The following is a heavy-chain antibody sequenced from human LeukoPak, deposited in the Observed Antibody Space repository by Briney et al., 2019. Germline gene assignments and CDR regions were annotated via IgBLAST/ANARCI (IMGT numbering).Heavy chain of an antibody. D-gene: IGHD6-19*01. CDR1: GFTFRRYG. CDR2: ISGSGGST. CDR3: ARWLYSGGWAIDY. J-gene: IGHJ4*02. V-gene: IGHV3-23*01. Sequence: GGSLRLSCAASGFTFRRYGMSWVRQAPGKGLEWVSAISGSGGSTYYGDPVKGRFTVSRDNSKNTLYLQMNSLRAEDTAVYYCARWLYSGGWAIDYWGQGTMVSVSS.